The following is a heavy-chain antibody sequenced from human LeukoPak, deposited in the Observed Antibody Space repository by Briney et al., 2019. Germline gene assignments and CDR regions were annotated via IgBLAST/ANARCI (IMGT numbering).Heavy chain of an antibody. CDR3: ARVKGARLPVPVHDAFDI. CDR2: IIPIFGTA. D-gene: IGHD6-6*01. CDR1: GGTFSSYA. J-gene: IGHJ3*02. Sequence: GASVKVSCKASGGTFSSYAISWVRQAPGQGLEWMGGIIPIFGTANYAQKFQGRVTITADESTSTAYMELSSLRSEDTAVYYCARVKGARLPVPVHDAFDIWGQGTMDTVSS. V-gene: IGHV1-69*01.